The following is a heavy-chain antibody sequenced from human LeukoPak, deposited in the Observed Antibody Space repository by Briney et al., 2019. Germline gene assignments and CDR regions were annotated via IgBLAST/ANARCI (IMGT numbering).Heavy chain of an antibody. CDR1: GFTFSSYS. CDR2: ISSSGSYI. CDR3: ARGEIAVEFDY. Sequence: GGSLRLSCAASGFTFSSYSMNWVRQAPGKGLEWVSSISSSGSYIYYADSVKGRFTISRDNAKNSLYLQMNSLRAEDTAVYYCARGEIAVEFDYWGQGTLVTVSS. V-gene: IGHV3-21*01. J-gene: IGHJ4*02. D-gene: IGHD6-19*01.